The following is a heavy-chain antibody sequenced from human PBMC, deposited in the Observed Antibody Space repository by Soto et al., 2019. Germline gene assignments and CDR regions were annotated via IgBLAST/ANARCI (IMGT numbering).Heavy chain of an antibody. V-gene: IGHV4-59*01. CDR3: ARAPYPKSSSWYWFDY. CDR2: VHSSGST. J-gene: IGHJ4*02. Sequence: WTWIRQSPGKGLEWIGYVHSSGSTNQHPSLKSRVTISADTSNNQFSLRLRSVTAADTAVYYCARAPYPKSSSWYWFDYWGQGTLVTVSS. D-gene: IGHD6-13*01.